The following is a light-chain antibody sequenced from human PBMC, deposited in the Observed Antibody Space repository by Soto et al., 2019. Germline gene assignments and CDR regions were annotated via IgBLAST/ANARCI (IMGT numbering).Light chain of an antibody. J-gene: IGKJ4*01. CDR1: QSISSY. Sequence: DIQMTQSPSSLSASVEDRVTITCRASQSISSYLNWYQQKPGKAPKLLIYAASSLQSGVPSRFSGSGSGTDVTPTISSLQPEDFATYYCQQSYSTLSLTFGGGTKVDIK. V-gene: IGKV1-39*01. CDR3: QQSYSTLSLT. CDR2: AAS.